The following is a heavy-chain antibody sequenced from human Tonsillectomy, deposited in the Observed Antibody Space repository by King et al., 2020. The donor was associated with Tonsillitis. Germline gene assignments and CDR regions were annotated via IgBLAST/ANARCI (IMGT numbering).Heavy chain of an antibody. D-gene: IGHD1-26*01. Sequence: QLVQSGAEVKKPGASVKVSCKASGYTFTSYYMHWVRQAPGQGLEWMGIINPSGGSTSYAQKFQGRVTMTRDTSTSTVYMELSSLRSEDTAVYYCARDPRRPVNSESYYDAVYGMDVWGQGTTVTVSS. CDR2: INPSGGST. CDR3: ARDPRRPVNSESYYDAVYGMDV. CDR1: GYTFTSYY. J-gene: IGHJ6*02. V-gene: IGHV1-46*01.